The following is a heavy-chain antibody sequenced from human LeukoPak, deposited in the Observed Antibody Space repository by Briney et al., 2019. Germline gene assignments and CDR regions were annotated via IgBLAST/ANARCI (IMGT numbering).Heavy chain of an antibody. CDR1: GFTFSSYS. CDR2: ISSSSSTI. D-gene: IGHD3-10*01. V-gene: IGHV3-48*01. CDR3: ARVSSGIWWNFDY. J-gene: IGHJ4*02. Sequence: GGSLRLSCAASGFTFSSYSMNWVRQAPGKGLEWVSYISSSSSTIYYADSVKGRFTISRDNAKNSLYLQMNSLRAEDTAVYYCARVSSGIWWNFDYWGQGTPVTVSS.